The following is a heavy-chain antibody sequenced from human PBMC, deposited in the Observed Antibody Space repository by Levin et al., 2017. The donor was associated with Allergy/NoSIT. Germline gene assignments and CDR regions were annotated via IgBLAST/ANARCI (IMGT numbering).Heavy chain of an antibody. D-gene: IGHD1-26*01. CDR3: AKDPTVVGAYYFDY. CDR1: GFTFSRYA. Sequence: SCAASGFTFSRYAMSWVRQAPGKGLEWVSTISASRTSTYYADSVKGRFTIPRDNSKNTLYLEMNSLRAEDTAVYYCAKDPTVVGAYYFDYWGQGTLVTVSS. CDR2: ISASRTST. J-gene: IGHJ4*02. V-gene: IGHV3-23*01.